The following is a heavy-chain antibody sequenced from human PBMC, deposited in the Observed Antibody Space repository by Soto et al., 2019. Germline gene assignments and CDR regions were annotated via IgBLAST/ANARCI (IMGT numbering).Heavy chain of an antibody. CDR3: AKDLLGISWLYYYYGMDV. Sequence: QVQLVESGGGVVQPGRSLRLSCAASGFTFSSYGMHWVRQAPGKGLEWVAVISYDGSNKYYADSEKGRFTISRDNSKNTLYLQMNSLRAEDTAVYYCAKDLLGISWLYYYYGMDVWGQGTTVTVSS. CDR1: GFTFSSYG. D-gene: IGHD6-13*01. CDR2: ISYDGSNK. J-gene: IGHJ6*02. V-gene: IGHV3-30*18.